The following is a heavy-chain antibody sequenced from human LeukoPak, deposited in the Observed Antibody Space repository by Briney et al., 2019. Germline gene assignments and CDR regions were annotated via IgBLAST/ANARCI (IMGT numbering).Heavy chain of an antibody. Sequence: GESLKISCKVYGYSFTSYWIGWVRQMRGKGLEWMGIMDPGDSDTTYSPSFKGQVTISADKSISTAYLQWSSLKASATAMYYCARHSGGGIAAPSRYWGQGTLVTVSS. D-gene: IGHD6-13*01. J-gene: IGHJ4*02. CDR3: ARHSGGGIAAPSRY. CDR2: MDPGDSDT. V-gene: IGHV5-51*01. CDR1: GYSFTSYW.